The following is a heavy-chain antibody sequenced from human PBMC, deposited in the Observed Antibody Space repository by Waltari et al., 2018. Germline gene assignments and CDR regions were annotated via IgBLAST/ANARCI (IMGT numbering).Heavy chain of an antibody. CDR2: CNPNRGGP. Sequence: QVQLVQSGAEVKKPGASVKVSCKASGYTFTGYYMHWVRQAPGQGLEGMGWCNPNRGGPNHAEKFQGRVTMTRETSISTAYMELSRLRSDDTAVYYCASDQGGYDSYGMDVWGQGTTVTVSS. CDR1: GYTFTGYY. J-gene: IGHJ6*02. V-gene: IGHV1-2*02. D-gene: IGHD5-12*01. CDR3: ASDQGGYDSYGMDV.